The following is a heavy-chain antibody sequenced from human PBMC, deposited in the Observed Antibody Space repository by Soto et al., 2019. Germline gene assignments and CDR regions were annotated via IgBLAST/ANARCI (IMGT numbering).Heavy chain of an antibody. Sequence: EVQLVESGGGLVKPGGSLRLSCAASGFTFSSYSMNWVRQAPGKGLEWVSSISSSSSYIYYADSVKGRFTISRDNAKNSLYLQMNSMRAEDTAVYYCARDPYDFWSGYYYTFDYWGQGTLVTVSS. J-gene: IGHJ4*02. CDR2: ISSSSSYI. V-gene: IGHV3-21*01. D-gene: IGHD3-3*01. CDR1: GFTFSSYS. CDR3: ARDPYDFWSGYYYTFDY.